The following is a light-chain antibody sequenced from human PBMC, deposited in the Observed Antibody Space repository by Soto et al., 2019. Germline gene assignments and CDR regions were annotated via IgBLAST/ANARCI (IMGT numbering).Light chain of an antibody. CDR2: DAS. V-gene: IGKV3D-20*02. CDR1: QSLRSTS. CDR3: QQRRNWPIT. J-gene: IGKJ5*01. Sequence: EIVLTQSPRTLSLSPGERATLSCRASQSLRSTSLAWYQQKPGQAPRLLIYDASNRATGIPARFSGSGSGTDFTLTISSLEPEDFAVYYCQQRRNWPITFGQGTRLEIK.